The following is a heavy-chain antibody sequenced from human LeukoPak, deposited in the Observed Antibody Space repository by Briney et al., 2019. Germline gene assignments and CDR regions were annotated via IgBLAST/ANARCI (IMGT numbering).Heavy chain of an antibody. CDR2: INSYNGNT. D-gene: IGHD6-19*01. Sequence: ASVKVSCKASGYTFTSYGISWVRQAPGQGLEWMGWINSYNGNTKYAQKLQGRVTMTTDTSTSTDYMELRSLRSDDTAVYYCARGSSGWLARDYWGQGTLVTVSS. J-gene: IGHJ4*02. CDR1: GYTFTSYG. CDR3: ARGSSGWLARDY. V-gene: IGHV1-18*01.